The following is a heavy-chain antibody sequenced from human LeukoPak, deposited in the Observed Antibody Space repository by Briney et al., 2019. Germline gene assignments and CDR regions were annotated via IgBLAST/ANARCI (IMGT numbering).Heavy chain of an antibody. Sequence: ASVKGYCNASRYTFTSYAINWVRQATGQGLEWMGWMNPNSGNTGYGQKFQGRVTMTRTTSISTAYMELSSLRSEDTAVYFCARGHGSGLWFDPWGQGTLVTVSS. CDR3: ARGHGSGLWFDP. V-gene: IGHV1-8*01. J-gene: IGHJ5*02. CDR2: MNPNSGNT. CDR1: RYTFTSYA. D-gene: IGHD3-10*01.